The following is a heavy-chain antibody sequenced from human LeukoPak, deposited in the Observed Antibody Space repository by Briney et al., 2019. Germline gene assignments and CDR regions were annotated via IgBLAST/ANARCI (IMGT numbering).Heavy chain of an antibody. J-gene: IGHJ4*02. D-gene: IGHD1-26*01. CDR2: ISWNSGTI. CDR3: TKDIGRYSGSYNY. CDR1: GFTFDDYA. Sequence: GGSLRLPCAASGFTFDDYALHWVRQAPGKGLEWVSGISWNSGTIGYADSVKGRFTISRDNAKNSLYLQMNSLRVEDTALYYCTKDIGRYSGSYNYWGQGTLVTVSS. V-gene: IGHV3-9*01.